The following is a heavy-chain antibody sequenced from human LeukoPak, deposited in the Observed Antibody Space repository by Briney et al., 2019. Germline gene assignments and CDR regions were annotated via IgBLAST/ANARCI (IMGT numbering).Heavy chain of an antibody. Sequence: ASVKVSCKVSGYTLTELSMHWVRQAPGKGLEWMGGFDPEDGETIYAQKFQGRVTMTEDTSTDTAYMELSSLRSEDTAVYYCARGLGRPYDILTGFDYWGQGTLVTVSS. CDR3: ARGLGRPYDILTGFDY. CDR2: FDPEDGET. CDR1: GYTLTELS. V-gene: IGHV1-24*01. D-gene: IGHD3-9*01. J-gene: IGHJ4*02.